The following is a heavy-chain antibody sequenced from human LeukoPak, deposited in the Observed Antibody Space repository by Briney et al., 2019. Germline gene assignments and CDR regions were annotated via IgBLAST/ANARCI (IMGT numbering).Heavy chain of an antibody. CDR1: GYTFTGYY. CDR2: INPSSGGT. J-gene: IGHJ3*02. D-gene: IGHD2-15*01. V-gene: IGHV1-2*02. CDR3: ARDCSGGSCYSGHAFDI. Sequence: GASVKVSCKASGYTFTGYYMHWVRQAPGQGLEWMGWINPSSGGTNYAQKFQGRVTMTRDTSISTAYMELSRLRSDDTAVYYCARDCSGGSCYSGHAFDIWGQGTMVTVSS.